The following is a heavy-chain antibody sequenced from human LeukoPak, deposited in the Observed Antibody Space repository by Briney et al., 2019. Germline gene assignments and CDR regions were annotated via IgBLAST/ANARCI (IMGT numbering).Heavy chain of an antibody. J-gene: IGHJ4*02. D-gene: IGHD5-12*01. V-gene: IGHV5-51*01. Sequence: GESLKISCKGSGYSFISYWIGWVRQMPGKGLEWMGIIYPGDSDTRYSPSFQGQVTISADKSISTAYLQWSSLKASDTAMYYCARPAKRGYSGYDPLDYWGQGTLVTVSS. CDR2: IYPGDSDT. CDR1: GYSFISYW. CDR3: ARPAKRGYSGYDPLDY.